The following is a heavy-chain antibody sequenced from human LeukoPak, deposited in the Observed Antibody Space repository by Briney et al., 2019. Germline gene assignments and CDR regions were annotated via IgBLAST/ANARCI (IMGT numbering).Heavy chain of an antibody. D-gene: IGHD6-19*01. CDR3: AKDLHKYSSGWYGCSFDL. CDR1: GLTFSSYW. J-gene: IGHJ2*01. Sequence: GGSLSLSCAASGLTFSSYWMHWVRQAPGKGLVGVSRINTDGSSTSYADSVKGRFTISRDNSKNTLYLQMNSLRAEDTAVYYCAKDLHKYSSGWYGCSFDLWGRGTLVTVSS. V-gene: IGHV3-74*01. CDR2: INTDGSST.